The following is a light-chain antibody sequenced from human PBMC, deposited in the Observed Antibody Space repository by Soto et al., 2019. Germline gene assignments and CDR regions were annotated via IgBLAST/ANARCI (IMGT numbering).Light chain of an antibody. Sequence: EIVLTESPGTLSLSPGGRATLSFSSSQSVGSSYLAWYQQKPGQAPSLLIYGAFTRATGIPARFSGTGSGTEFTLTISSLQSEDFALYYCQQYNDWPLTFGQGTKVDIK. J-gene: IGKJ1*01. V-gene: IGKV3-15*01. CDR3: QQYNDWPLT. CDR2: GAF. CDR1: QSVGSSY.